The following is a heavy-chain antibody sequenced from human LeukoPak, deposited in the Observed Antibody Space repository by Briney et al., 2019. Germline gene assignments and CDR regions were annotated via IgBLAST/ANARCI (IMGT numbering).Heavy chain of an antibody. CDR3: ARGDFWSGPVNYYYYMDV. D-gene: IGHD3-3*01. CDR2: IKQDGSEK. V-gene: IGHV3-7*01. J-gene: IGHJ6*03. CDR1: GFTFSSYR. Sequence: GGSLRLSCAASGFTFSSYRMSWVRQAPGKGLEWVANIKQDGSEKYYVDSVKGRFTISRDNAKNSLYLQMNSLRAEDTAVYYCARGDFWSGPVNYYYYMDVWGKGTTVTVSS.